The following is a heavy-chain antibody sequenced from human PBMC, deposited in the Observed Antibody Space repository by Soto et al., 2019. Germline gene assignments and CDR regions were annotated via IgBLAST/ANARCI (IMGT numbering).Heavy chain of an antibody. D-gene: IGHD3-10*01. J-gene: IGHJ5*02. CDR2: INHSGSA. CDR1: GGSFSGYY. CDR3: ARARQGLLWFGESLSRSQGFDP. V-gene: IGHV4-34*01. Sequence: PSETLSLTCAVYGGSFSGYYWSWIRQPPGKGLEWIGEINHSGSANYNPSLKSRVTISVDTSKNQFSLKLSSVTAADTAVYYCARARQGLLWFGESLSRSQGFDPWGQGTLVTVSS.